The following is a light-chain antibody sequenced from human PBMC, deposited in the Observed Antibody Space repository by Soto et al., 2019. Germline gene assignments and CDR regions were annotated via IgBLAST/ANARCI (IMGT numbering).Light chain of an antibody. V-gene: IGLV2-11*01. CDR1: DCDVGAYNY. J-gene: IGLJ1*01. CDR2: DVT. Sequence: QSVLTQPRSVSGSPGQSLTISCTGTDCDVGAYNYVSWYQQHPGKAPKLIIYDVTKRPSGVPARFSGSKSGNTATLTVSGLQAEDEADYYCCSYAGDTPYVFGAGTKVTV. CDR3: CSYAGDTPYV.